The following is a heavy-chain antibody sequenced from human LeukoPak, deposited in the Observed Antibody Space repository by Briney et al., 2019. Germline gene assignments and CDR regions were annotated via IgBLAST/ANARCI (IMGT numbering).Heavy chain of an antibody. J-gene: IGHJ3*02. CDR1: GFTFSSYG. D-gene: IGHD3-3*01. CDR2: ISYDGSNK. Sequence: GGSLRLSCAASGFTFSSYGMHWVRQAPGKGLEWVAVISYDGSNKYYADSVKGRFTISRDNSKNTLYLQMNSLRAEDTAVYYCARVFTPNLIFPRQKNAFDIWGQGTMDTVSS. CDR3: ARVFTPNLIFPRQKNAFDI. V-gene: IGHV3-30*03.